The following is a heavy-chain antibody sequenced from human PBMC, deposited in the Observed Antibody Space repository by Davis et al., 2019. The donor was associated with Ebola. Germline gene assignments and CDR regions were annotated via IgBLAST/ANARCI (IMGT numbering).Heavy chain of an antibody. CDR3: ARFVGGSFWFDP. D-gene: IGHD3-16*01. CDR2: INPNSGGT. V-gene: IGHV1-2*02. J-gene: IGHJ5*02. CDR1: GYTFTGYY. Sequence: ASVTVPCQASGYTFTGYYIHWVRQAPGQGLAWMGRINPNSGGTNYAQKFQGRVTMTRDTSISTAYMELSRLRSDDTAVYYCARFVGGSFWFDPWGQGTLVTVSS.